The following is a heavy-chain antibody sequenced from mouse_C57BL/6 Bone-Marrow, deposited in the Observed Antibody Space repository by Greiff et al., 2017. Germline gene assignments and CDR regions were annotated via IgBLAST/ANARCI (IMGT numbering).Heavy chain of an antibody. J-gene: IGHJ3*01. CDR1: GYTFTSYG. V-gene: IGHV1-81*01. Sequence: VQLKESGAELARPGASVKLSCKASGYTFTSYGISWVKQRTGQGLEWIGEIYPRSGNTYYNEKFEGEATLTADKSSSTAYMELRSLTSEDSAVYFCAKLWSDSAYWGQGTLVTVSA. D-gene: IGHD1-1*02. CDR3: AKLWSDSAY. CDR2: IYPRSGNT.